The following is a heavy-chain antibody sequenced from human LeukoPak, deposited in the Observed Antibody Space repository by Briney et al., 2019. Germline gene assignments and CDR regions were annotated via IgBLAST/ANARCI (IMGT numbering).Heavy chain of an antibody. CDR3: ARGRLPVTTRTGMDY. CDR2: IIPIFGTA. V-gene: IGHV1-69*01. CDR1: GGTFSSYA. D-gene: IGHD4-17*01. J-gene: IGHJ4*02. Sequence: SSVKVSCKASGGTFSSYAISWVRQAPGQGLEWMGGIIPIFGTANYAQKFQGRVTITADESTSTAYMELSSLRSEDTAVYYCARGRLPVTTRTGMDYWGQGTLVTVSS.